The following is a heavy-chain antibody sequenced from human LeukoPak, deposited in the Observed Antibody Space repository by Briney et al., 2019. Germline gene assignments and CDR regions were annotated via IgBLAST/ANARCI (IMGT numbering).Heavy chain of an antibody. V-gene: IGHV4-34*01. CDR3: AKQSSWSYD. J-gene: IGHJ4*02. D-gene: IGHD6-13*01. CDR2: INHSGST. CDR1: GGSFSGYY. Sequence: SETLSLTCAVYGGSFSGYYWTWIRQPPGKGLEWIGEINHSGSTNYNPSLKSRVTISVDTSKNQFSLKVSSVTAADTAVYYCAKQSSWSYDWGQGTLVTVSS.